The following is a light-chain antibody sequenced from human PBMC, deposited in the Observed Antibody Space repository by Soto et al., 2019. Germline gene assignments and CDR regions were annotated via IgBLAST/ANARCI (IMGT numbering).Light chain of an antibody. Sequence: EIVLTQSPGTLYLSPGERATLSCRASQSVGSSYLAWYHQKPGQAPRLLIYGASSRATGIPDRFSGSGAGTDFTLTISRLEPEDFAVYCCQQYRSSPVYSYGQGTKLEIK. CDR2: GAS. CDR1: QSVGSSY. CDR3: QQYRSSPVYS. J-gene: IGKJ2*01. V-gene: IGKV3-20*01.